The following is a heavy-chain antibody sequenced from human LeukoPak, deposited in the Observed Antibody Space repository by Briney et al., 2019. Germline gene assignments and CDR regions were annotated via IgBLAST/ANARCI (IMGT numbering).Heavy chain of an antibody. D-gene: IGHD2-15*01. CDR3: ARAVCSGGSCYFSLGSAFDI. Sequence: SETLSLTCTVSGGSNSSYYWSWIRQPAGKGLEWIGYIYYSGSTYYNPSLKSRVTISVDTSKNQCSLKLSSVAAADTAVYYCARAVCSGGSCYFSLGSAFDIWGQGTMVTVSS. CDR1: GGSNSSYY. CDR2: IYYSGST. J-gene: IGHJ3*02. V-gene: IGHV4-59*06.